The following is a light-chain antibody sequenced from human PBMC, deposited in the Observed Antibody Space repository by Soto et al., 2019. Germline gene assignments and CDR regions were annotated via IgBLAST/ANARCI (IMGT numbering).Light chain of an antibody. V-gene: IGKV3-15*01. J-gene: IGKJ5*01. CDR1: QTVSRN. CDR3: QQYNNLPLIT. CDR2: GAS. Sequence: GMTLSAATLSVNKGERATLSCRASQTVSRNLAWYQQKPGQAPRLLIYGASTRATGIPARFSGSGSGTEFTLTISSLQSEDFAVYYCQQYNNLPLITFCHVRRLAI.